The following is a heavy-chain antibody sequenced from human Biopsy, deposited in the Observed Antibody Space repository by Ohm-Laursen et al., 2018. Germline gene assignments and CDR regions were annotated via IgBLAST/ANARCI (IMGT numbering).Heavy chain of an antibody. CDR1: GKPLRDYQ. CDR3: GNEVHGRDY. CDR2: INQAGTT. Sequence: SDTLSLTCAVFGKPLRDYQWIWFGHPPGRGRKGIGQINQAGTTNYNPSLKSRVSISADASKYEFSLRLTSVTAADTAVYLCGNEVHGRDYWGLGAQVTVSS. V-gene: IGHV4-34*01. J-gene: IGHJ4*02. D-gene: IGHD2-15*01.